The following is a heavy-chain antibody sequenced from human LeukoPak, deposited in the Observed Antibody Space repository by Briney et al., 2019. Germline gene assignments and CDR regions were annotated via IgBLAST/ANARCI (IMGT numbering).Heavy chain of an antibody. CDR1: GGTFSSYA. V-gene: IGHV1-69*05. Sequence: SVKVSCKASGGTFSSYAISWVRQAPGQGLEWMGGIIPILGTANYTQKFQGRVTITTDESTSTAYMELSSLRSEDTAVYYCARDVWGSGSADIWGQGTMVTVSS. CDR2: IIPILGTA. D-gene: IGHD3-10*01. CDR3: ARDVWGSGSADI. J-gene: IGHJ3*02.